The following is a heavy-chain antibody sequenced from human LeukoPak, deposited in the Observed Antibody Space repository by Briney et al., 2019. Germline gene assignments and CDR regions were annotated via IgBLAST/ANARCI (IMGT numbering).Heavy chain of an antibody. CDR2: IYHSGST. J-gene: IGHJ5*02. CDR3: ARHHFGSGSWLFDL. D-gene: IGHD3-10*01. V-gene: IGHV4-59*08. Sequence: SETLPLTCSVSGGSISKYYWSWIRQPPGKGLEWIGYIYHSGSTNYNPSLNSRVTISVDTSRNQFSLKLSYVTAADTAVYYCARHHFGSGSWLFDLWGQGILVTVSS. CDR1: GGSISKYY.